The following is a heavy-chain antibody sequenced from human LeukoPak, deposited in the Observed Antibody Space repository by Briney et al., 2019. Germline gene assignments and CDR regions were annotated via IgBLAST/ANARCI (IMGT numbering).Heavy chain of an antibody. CDR1: GYTFTSYG. Sequence: GASVKVSCKASGYTFTSYGISWVRQAPGQGLEWMGWISAYNGNTNYAQKLQGRVTMTTDTSTSTAYMELRSLRSDDTAVYYCARDLRWLDQPGGDAFDIWGQGTMVTVSS. CDR2: ISAYNGNT. V-gene: IGHV1-18*01. CDR3: ARDLRWLDQPGGDAFDI. J-gene: IGHJ3*02. D-gene: IGHD5-24*01.